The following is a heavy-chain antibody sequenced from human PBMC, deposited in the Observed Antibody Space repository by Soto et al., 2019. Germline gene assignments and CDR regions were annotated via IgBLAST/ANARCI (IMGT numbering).Heavy chain of an antibody. CDR1: GGSFSGYY. CDR2: ISHSGST. Sequence: QVHLQQWGAGLLKPSETLSLTCAVYGGSFSGYYWSWIRQPPGKGLEWIGEISHSGSTNYNPSLKSRGNISVDTSKNQFSLNLNSMTAADTAMYYCAGGSRDIWGQGTMVTVSS. CDR3: AGGSRDI. J-gene: IGHJ3*02. V-gene: IGHV4-34*01.